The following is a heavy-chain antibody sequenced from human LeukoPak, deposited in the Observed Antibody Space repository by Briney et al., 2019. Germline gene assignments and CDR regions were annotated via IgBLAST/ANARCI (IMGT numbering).Heavy chain of an antibody. Sequence: GGSLRLSCAASGFTVSSNYMSWVRQAPGKGLEWVSVIYSGGSTYYADSVKGRFTISRDNSKNTLYLQMNGLRAEDTAVYYCARVRSGYLDYWGQGTLVTVSS. J-gene: IGHJ4*02. CDR2: IYSGGST. D-gene: IGHD3-3*01. V-gene: IGHV3-66*01. CDR3: ARVRSGYLDY. CDR1: GFTVSSNY.